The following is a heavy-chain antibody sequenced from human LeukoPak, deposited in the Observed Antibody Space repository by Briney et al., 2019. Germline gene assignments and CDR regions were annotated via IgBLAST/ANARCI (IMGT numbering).Heavy chain of an antibody. CDR2: INHSGST. Sequence: SETLSLTCTVSDGSISSHYWSWIRQPPGKGLEWIGEINHSGSTNYNPSLKSRVTISVDTSKNQFSLKLSSVTAADTAVYYCARGFSKVTGTFDYWGQGTLVTVSS. D-gene: IGHD1-20*01. J-gene: IGHJ4*02. V-gene: IGHV4-34*01. CDR1: DGSISSHY. CDR3: ARGFSKVTGTFDY.